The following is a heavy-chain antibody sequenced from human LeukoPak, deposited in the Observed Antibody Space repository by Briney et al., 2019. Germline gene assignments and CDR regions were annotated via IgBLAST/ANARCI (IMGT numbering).Heavy chain of an antibody. CDR2: ITGRSSPI. V-gene: IGHV3-48*02. D-gene: IGHD2-8*01. Sequence: GGSLRLSCAASGFTFSGYSMNWIRQAPGKGLEWLSYITGRSSPIYYADSVKGRFTVSRGNAKNSLYLRMDSLRDEDTAVYYCARDGPRGVPDYWGQGTLVTVSS. CDR3: ARDGPRGVPDY. J-gene: IGHJ4*02. CDR1: GFTFSGYS.